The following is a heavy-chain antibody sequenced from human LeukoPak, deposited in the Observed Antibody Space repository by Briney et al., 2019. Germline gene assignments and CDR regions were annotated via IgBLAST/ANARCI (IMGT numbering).Heavy chain of an antibody. V-gene: IGHV3-48*01. CDR3: ARDVLRYFDWSPFDY. J-gene: IGHJ4*02. D-gene: IGHD3-9*01. Sequence: GGSLRLSCAASGFTFSSYIMNWVRQAPGKGLEGVSYISSSSSTIYYADSVKVRFTISRDNAKKSLYLQMNSLRAEDTAVYYCARDVLRYFDWSPFDYWGQGTLVTVSS. CDR2: ISSSSSTI. CDR1: GFTFSSYI.